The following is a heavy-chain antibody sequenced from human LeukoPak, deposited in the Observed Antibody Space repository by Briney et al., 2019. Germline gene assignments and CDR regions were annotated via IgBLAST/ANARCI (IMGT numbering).Heavy chain of an antibody. V-gene: IGHV4-59*01. CDR3: ARVAIFGVVAFDY. Sequence: NPSETLSLTCTVSGGSISSYYWSWIRQPPGKGLEWIGYIYYSGSTNYNPSLKSRVTISVDTSKNQFSLKLSSVTAADTAVYYCARVAIFGVVAFDYWGQETLVTVS. CDR2: IYYSGST. D-gene: IGHD3-3*01. J-gene: IGHJ4*02. CDR1: GGSISSYY.